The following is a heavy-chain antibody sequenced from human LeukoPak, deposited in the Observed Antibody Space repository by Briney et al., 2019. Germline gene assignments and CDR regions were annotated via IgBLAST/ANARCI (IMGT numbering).Heavy chain of an antibody. CDR2: IKSKTDGGTT. CDR3: TTGPDIVVVPSDY. CDR1: GFTFSNAW. V-gene: IGHV3-15*01. J-gene: IGHJ4*02. D-gene: IGHD2-2*01. Sequence: GGSLRLSCAASGFTFSNAWMSWVRQAPGKGLEWVGRIKSKTDGGTTAYAAPVKGRFTISRDDSKYTLYLQMNSLKTEDTAVYYCTTGPDIVVVPSDYWGQGTLVTVSS.